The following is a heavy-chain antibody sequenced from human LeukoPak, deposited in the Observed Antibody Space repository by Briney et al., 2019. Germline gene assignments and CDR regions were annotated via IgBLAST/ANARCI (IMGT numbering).Heavy chain of an antibody. CDR2: ISSGGSST. CDR3: ARHGDNRGYYRN. CDR1: GFTFSSYW. J-gene: IGHJ4*02. D-gene: IGHD3-22*01. Sequence: TGGTLRLSCAASGFTFSSYWLHWVRQAPGKGLVWVSHISSGGSSTYYADSVKGRITISRDNAKHTLYLQMNRLRAEDTAVYYCARHGDNRGYYRNWGQGTLVTVSS. V-gene: IGHV3-74*01.